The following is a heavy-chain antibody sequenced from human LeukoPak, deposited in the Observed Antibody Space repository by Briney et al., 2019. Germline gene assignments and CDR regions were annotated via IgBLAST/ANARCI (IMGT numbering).Heavy chain of an antibody. J-gene: IGHJ4*02. V-gene: IGHV4-30-2*01. CDR2: IYHSGST. Sequence: SQTLSLTCAVSGGSISSGGYSWSWIRQPPGKGLEWIGYIYHSGSTYYNPSLKSRVTISVDRSKNQFSLKLSSVTAADTAVYYCAGSVAGVGLDYWGQGTLVTVSS. D-gene: IGHD6-19*01. CDR3: AGSVAGVGLDY. CDR1: GGSISSGGYS.